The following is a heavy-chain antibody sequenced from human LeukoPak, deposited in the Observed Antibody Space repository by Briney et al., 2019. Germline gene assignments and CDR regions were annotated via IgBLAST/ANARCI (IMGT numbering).Heavy chain of an antibody. CDR1: GFTFEGFA. CDR2: INWNSGSV. Sequence: PGRSLRLSCAASGFTFEGFALFWVRQAPGKGLEWVSGINWNSGSVDFADSVKGRFTTSRGNARNSLYLQMNSLRTEDTALYYCAKGTGGYYGPFDSWGQGTLVTVSS. V-gene: IGHV3-9*01. CDR3: AKGTGGYYGPFDS. J-gene: IGHJ4*02. D-gene: IGHD3-3*01.